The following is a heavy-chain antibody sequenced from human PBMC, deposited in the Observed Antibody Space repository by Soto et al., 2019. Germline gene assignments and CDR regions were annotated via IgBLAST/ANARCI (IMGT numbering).Heavy chain of an antibody. Sequence: SETLSLTCTVSGGSISSYYWSWMRQPPGKGLEWIGYIYYSGSTNYNPSLKSRVTISVDTSKNQFSLKLSSVTAADTAVYYCARGGQLAPYYYYGMDVWGQGTTVTV. V-gene: IGHV4-59*01. CDR3: ARGGQLAPYYYYGMDV. CDR1: GGSISSYY. CDR2: IYYSGST. D-gene: IGHD6-6*01. J-gene: IGHJ6*02.